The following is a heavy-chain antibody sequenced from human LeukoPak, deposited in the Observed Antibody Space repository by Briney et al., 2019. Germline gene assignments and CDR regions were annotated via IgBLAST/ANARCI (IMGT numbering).Heavy chain of an antibody. J-gene: IGHJ6*02. CDR3: ARDHDSSGYYYLYYYYYGMDV. Sequence: GGSLRLSCAASGFTFSSYWMPWVRQAPGKGLVWVSRINSDGSSTSYADSVKGRFTISRDNAKNTLYLQMNSLRAEDTAVYYCARDHDSSGYYYLYYYYYGMDVWGQGTTVTVSS. CDR1: GFTFSSYW. CDR2: INSDGSST. D-gene: IGHD3-22*01. V-gene: IGHV3-74*01.